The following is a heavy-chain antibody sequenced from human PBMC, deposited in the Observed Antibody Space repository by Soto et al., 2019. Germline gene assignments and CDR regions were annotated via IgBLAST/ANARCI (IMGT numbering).Heavy chain of an antibody. Sequence: SSETLSLTCTVSGGSINSYYWHWIRQPPGKGLKWIGYISYTGTTNYNPSLKSRVTISVDTSKNQFSLKLSSVTAADTAVYYCARSYLGGGSHQPFDYWGQGTLVTVS. CDR1: GGSINSYY. CDR2: ISYTGTT. CDR3: ARSYLGGGSHQPFDY. J-gene: IGHJ4*02. D-gene: IGHD1-26*01. V-gene: IGHV4-59*01.